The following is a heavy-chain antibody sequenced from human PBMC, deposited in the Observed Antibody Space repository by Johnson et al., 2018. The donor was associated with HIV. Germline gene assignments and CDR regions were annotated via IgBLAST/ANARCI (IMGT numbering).Heavy chain of an antibody. CDR3: TTVCNYNYWRRDAFDI. Sequence: VQLVESGGGLVKPGGSLRLSCAASGFTFSNHWMSWVRQAAGKGLEWVGRIKSKTDGGTTDYAAPVKGRYTILRDDSKNTLFLQMNSLETEDTAVYYCTTVCNYNYWRRDAFDIWGQGTMVTVSS. D-gene: IGHD3-3*01. CDR1: GFTFSNHW. V-gene: IGHV3-15*01. CDR2: IKSKTDGGTT. J-gene: IGHJ3*02.